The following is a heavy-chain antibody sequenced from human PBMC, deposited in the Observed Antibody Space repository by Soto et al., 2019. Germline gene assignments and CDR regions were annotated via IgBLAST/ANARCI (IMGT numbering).Heavy chain of an antibody. Sequence: PSETLSLTCTVSGGSISSGDYYWSWIRQPPGKGLEWIGYVYYSGSTYYNPSLKSRVTISVDTSKNQFSLKPSSVTAADTAVYYCARGPGGYCSGGSCYGRLDPWGQGTLVTVSS. CDR2: VYYSGST. V-gene: IGHV4-30-4*01. D-gene: IGHD2-15*01. CDR3: ARGPGGYCSGGSCYGRLDP. CDR1: GGSISSGDYY. J-gene: IGHJ5*02.